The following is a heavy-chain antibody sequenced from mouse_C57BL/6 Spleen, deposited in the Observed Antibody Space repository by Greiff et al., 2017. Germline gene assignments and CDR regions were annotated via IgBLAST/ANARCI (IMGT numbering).Heavy chain of an antibody. J-gene: IGHJ2*01. V-gene: IGHV1-82*01. CDR1: GYAFSSSW. CDR2: IYPGDGVT. D-gene: IGHD2-3*01. Sequence: VQVVESGPELVKPGASVKISCKASGYAFSSSWMNWVKQRPGKGLEWIGRIYPGDGVTNYNGKFKGKATLTADKSSSTAYMQLSSVTSEDSAVYFCARSGDGYYGFDYWGQGTTLTVSS. CDR3: ARSGDGYYGFDY.